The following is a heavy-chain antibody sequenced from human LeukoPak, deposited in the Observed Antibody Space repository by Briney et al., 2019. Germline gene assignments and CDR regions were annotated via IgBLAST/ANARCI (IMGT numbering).Heavy chain of an antibody. CDR3: ARGEKSAAGIFGQYYYYYMDV. D-gene: IGHD6-13*01. V-gene: IGHV4-34*01. CDR1: GGSFSGYH. Sequence: SETLSLTCAVYGGSFSGYHWSWIRQPPGKGLEWIGEINHSGSTNYNPSLKSRVTISVDTSKNQFSLKLSSVTAADTAVYYCARGEKSAAGIFGQYYYYYMDVWGKGTTVTVSS. CDR2: INHSGST. J-gene: IGHJ6*03.